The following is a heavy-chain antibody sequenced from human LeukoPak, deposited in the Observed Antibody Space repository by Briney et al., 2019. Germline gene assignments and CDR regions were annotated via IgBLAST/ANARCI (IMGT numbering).Heavy chain of an antibody. D-gene: IGHD6-19*01. CDR3: ARDGPNSSGFYYFDY. Sequence: GGSLRLSCVASGFIFTDFDMNWVRQAPGKGLEWISIISGSGGNTFYADAVKGRFTITRDNSINTLYLQMNSLRAEDTAVYYCARDGPNSSGFYYFDYWGQGTLVTVSS. V-gene: IGHV3-23*01. CDR1: GFIFTDFD. CDR2: ISGSGGNT. J-gene: IGHJ4*02.